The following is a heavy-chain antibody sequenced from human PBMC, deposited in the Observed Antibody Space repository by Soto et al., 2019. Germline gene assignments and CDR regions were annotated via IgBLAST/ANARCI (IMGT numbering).Heavy chain of an antibody. CDR1: GSPISSYY. D-gene: IGHD3-22*01. CDR3: ARHYYDSSPLDY. Sequence: SETLSLTCNVSGSPISSYYWSWFRQPPGQGLEWVGYIYYTGTTTYNPSLQSRVAISVDASKSQFSLDLRSVTAADTAVYYCARHYYDSSPLDYWGKGTQVTVSS. J-gene: IGHJ4*02. CDR2: IYYTGTT. V-gene: IGHV4-59*08.